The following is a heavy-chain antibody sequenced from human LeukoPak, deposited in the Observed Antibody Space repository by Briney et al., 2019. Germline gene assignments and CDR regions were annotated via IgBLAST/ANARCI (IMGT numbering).Heavy chain of an antibody. CDR2: FSGSGDSK. D-gene: IGHD3-22*01. J-gene: IGHJ4*02. CDR3: AKSSRSSYYSALDY. V-gene: IGHV3-23*01. Sequence: GGSLRLSCVASGFTLSTYAMSWVRQAPGKGWSGSQLFSGSGDSKYYADSVKGRFTISRDNSKNTLYLQMNSLRAEDTAVYYCAKSSRSSYYSALDYWGQGTLVTVSS. CDR1: GFTLSTYA.